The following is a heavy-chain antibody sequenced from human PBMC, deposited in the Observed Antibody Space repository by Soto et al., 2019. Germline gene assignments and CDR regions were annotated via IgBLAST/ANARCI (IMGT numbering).Heavy chain of an antibody. V-gene: IGHV3-11*05. Sequence: QVQLVESGGGLVKPGGSLRLSCAASGFTFSDYYMSWIRQAPGKGLEWVSYIDGSSSYTNYADSVKGRFTISRDNAKNSLYLQMNSLRAEDTAVYYCARIIAAAGGRRYFDLWGRGTLVTVSS. J-gene: IGHJ2*01. CDR1: GFTFSDYY. CDR2: IDGSSSYT. D-gene: IGHD6-13*01. CDR3: ARIIAAAGGRRYFDL.